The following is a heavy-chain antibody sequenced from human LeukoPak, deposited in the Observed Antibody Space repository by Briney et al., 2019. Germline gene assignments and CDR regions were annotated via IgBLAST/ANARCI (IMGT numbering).Heavy chain of an antibody. CDR1: GFTFSSYV. J-gene: IGHJ6*03. CDR3: AKVGKGLRPTYYYYYYMDV. CDR2: IPYDGSNK. V-gene: IGHV3-30*02. D-gene: IGHD5-12*01. Sequence: GGSLRLSCAVSGFTFSSYVMHWVRQAPGRGLEWVAFIPYDGSNKFYADSVKGRFTISRDNSKNTLYLQMYSLRAEDTGVYYCAKVGKGLRPTYYYYYYMDVWGTGTTVTISS.